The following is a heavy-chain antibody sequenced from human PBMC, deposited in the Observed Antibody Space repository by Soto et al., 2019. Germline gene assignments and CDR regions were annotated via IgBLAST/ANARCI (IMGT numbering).Heavy chain of an antibody. CDR2: IDHSGST. V-gene: IGHV4-4*02. CDR3: AATPYGDDYYYYYGMDV. Sequence: QVQLQESGPGLVKPSGTLSLTCAVSGGSISSSNWWSWVRQPPGKGLEWIGEIDHSGSTNYNPSLQSRVTISVDQSKNQFCLKLSSVTAADTAVYYCAATPYGDDYYYYYGMDVWGQGTTVTVSS. CDR1: GGSISSSNW. D-gene: IGHD4-17*01. J-gene: IGHJ6*02.